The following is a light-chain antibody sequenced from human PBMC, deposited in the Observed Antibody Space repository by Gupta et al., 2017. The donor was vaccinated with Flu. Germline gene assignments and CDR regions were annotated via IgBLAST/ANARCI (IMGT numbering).Light chain of an antibody. J-gene: IGKJ4*01. Sequence: DIHITQSPSTLSASVGDRVIITCRASQSISRWVAWYQQKPGKAPKFLIYEASSLESGVPSRFSGSGSGTEFTLTISSLQPDDCASYYCQQYENYPLTFGGGTKVEIK. CDR1: QSISRW. V-gene: IGKV1-5*03. CDR3: QQYENYPLT. CDR2: EAS.